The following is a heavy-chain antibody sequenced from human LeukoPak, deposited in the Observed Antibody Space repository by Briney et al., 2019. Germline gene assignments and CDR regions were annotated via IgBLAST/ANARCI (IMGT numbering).Heavy chain of an antibody. CDR2: IYYSGST. Sequence: SETLSLTCTVSGGSISSYYWSWIRQPPGKGLEWIGYIYYSGSTNYNPSLKSRVTISVDTSKNQFSLKLSSVTAADTAAYYCAREQQLGFDYWGQGTLVTVSS. CDR1: GGSISSYY. V-gene: IGHV4-59*01. CDR3: AREQQLGFDY. D-gene: IGHD6-13*01. J-gene: IGHJ4*02.